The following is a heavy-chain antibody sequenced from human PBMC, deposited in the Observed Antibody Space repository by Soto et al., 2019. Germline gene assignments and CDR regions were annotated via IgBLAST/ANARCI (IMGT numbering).Heavy chain of an antibody. V-gene: IGHV3-30*18. CDR2: ISYDGSNK. CDR3: AKSAGIGGGFYNHFDY. J-gene: IGHJ4*02. Sequence: PGGSLRLSCAASGFTFSRFAMHWVRQAPGKGLEWVAVISYDGSNKYYADSVKGRFTISRDNSKNTLYLQMNSLRAEDTAVYYCAKSAGIGGGFYNHFDYGGRGPLVPVS. CDR1: GFTFSRFA. D-gene: IGHD3-9*01.